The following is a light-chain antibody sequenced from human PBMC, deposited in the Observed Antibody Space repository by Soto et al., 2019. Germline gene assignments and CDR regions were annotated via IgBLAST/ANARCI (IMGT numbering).Light chain of an antibody. CDR3: QQYGSPGT. Sequence: EIVLTQSPGTLSLSPGERAKLSCRASQSVSSSYLAWYQQKPGQAPRLLIYGASSRATGIPDRFSGSGSGTDFTLTIRRLEPEDFAVDYCQQYGSPGTFGQGTKVDIK. V-gene: IGKV3-20*01. J-gene: IGKJ1*01. CDR1: QSVSSSY. CDR2: GAS.